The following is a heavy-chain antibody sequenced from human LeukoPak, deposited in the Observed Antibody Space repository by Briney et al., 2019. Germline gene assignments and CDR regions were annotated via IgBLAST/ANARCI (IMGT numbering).Heavy chain of an antibody. CDR3: ARNRDSDYAPSYWFFAL. CDR2: VFISGST. CDR1: GGSICSGSYS. Sequence: SETLSLTCTVSGGSICSGSYSWSWIRRPAGEGLEWLGRVFISGSTNYNPSLKSRASISIDKSKNQFSLKLNSVTAAGTAVYYCARNRDSDYAPSYWFFALWGRGTLITVSS. D-gene: IGHD4-11*01. V-gene: IGHV4-61*02. J-gene: IGHJ2*01.